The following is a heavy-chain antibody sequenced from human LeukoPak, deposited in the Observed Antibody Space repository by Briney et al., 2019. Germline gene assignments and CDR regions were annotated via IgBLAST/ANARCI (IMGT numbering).Heavy chain of an antibody. J-gene: IGHJ4*02. CDR1: GFTFSSYA. Sequence: GGSLRLSCAASGFTFSSYAMSWVRQAPGKGLEWVSAISGSGDSTYYADSVKGRFTISRDNSKNTLYLQMNSLRAEDTAVYYCAKAYRSSTSCYIFWVDYFDYWGQGTLVTVSS. CDR3: AKAYRSSTSCYIFWVDYFDY. D-gene: IGHD2-2*02. CDR2: ISGSGDST. V-gene: IGHV3-23*01.